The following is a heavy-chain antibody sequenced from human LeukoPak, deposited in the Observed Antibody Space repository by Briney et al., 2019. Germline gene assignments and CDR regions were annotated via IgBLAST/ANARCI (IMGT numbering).Heavy chain of an antibody. Sequence: GGSLRLSCAGSGFTFSLYSMHWVRQAPGKGLEWVSSISNSGSDIYYRDSVKGRFTISRDNSKSTLLLQMNSLRAEDTAVYYCAKVRWDNSGWYYLDSWGQGTLVTVSS. D-gene: IGHD6-19*01. J-gene: IGHJ4*02. V-gene: IGHV3-21*01. CDR3: AKVRWDNSGWYYLDS. CDR2: ISNSGSDI. CDR1: GFTFSLYS.